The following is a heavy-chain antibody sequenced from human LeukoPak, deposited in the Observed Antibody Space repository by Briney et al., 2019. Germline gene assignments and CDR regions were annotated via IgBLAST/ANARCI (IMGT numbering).Heavy chain of an antibody. CDR2: VDYRGNT. D-gene: IGHD2-15*01. CDR1: GGSISSYY. J-gene: IGHJ6*02. CDR3: AREEVGAANRQWYGMDV. V-gene: IGHV4-59*01. Sequence: SETLSLTCTISGGSISSYYWSWIRQPPGKGLEWIGYVDYRGNTNYNPSLKSRVTISIDTSKSLFSLKLNSVTAADTAVYYCAREEVGAANRQWYGMDVWGQGTTVTVSS.